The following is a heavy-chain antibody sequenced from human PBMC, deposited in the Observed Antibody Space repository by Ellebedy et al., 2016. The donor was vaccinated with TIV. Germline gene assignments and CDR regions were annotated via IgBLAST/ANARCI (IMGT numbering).Heavy chain of an antibody. Sequence: PGGSPRLSCAASGVNFRSYWMTWVRQAPGKGLEWVAKIRQEGDEIYYVESVKGRFTISRDNAKNSLFLQMNSLRVEDTAVYYCARRASYGDYAVQVNPWFDPWGQGTLVTVSS. CDR3: ARRASYGDYAVQVNPWFDP. J-gene: IGHJ5*02. CDR2: IRQEGDEI. V-gene: IGHV3-7*01. D-gene: IGHD4-17*01. CDR1: GVNFRSYW.